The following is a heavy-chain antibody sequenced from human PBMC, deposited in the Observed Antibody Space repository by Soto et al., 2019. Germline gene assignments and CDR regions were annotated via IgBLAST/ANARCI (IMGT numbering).Heavy chain of an antibody. CDR3: GRAGDSAISNSWFDP. V-gene: IGHV2-26*01. CDR2: IFSSDEK. D-gene: IGHD5-18*01. Sequence: SGPTLVNPTETLTLTCTVSGSSLSNAGMGVSWIRQPPGKALEWLAHIFSSDEKSYRTSLETRLTVSKDTSKSQVVLTMTNMDPWDTATYHCGRAGDSAISNSWFDPWGQGTQVTVSS. CDR1: GSSLSNAGMG. J-gene: IGHJ5*02.